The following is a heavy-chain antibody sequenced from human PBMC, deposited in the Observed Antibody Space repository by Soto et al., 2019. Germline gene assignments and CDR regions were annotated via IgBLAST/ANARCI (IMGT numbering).Heavy chain of an antibody. Sequence: QVQLVEAGGTLVKPGGSLRLSCAASGFTFSDYSMSWIRQAPGKGLEWVSYISSNSITIYYADSVKGRFTISRDNARNSLYLERSSLRDEAAAVYYCAGVPVRVLGYFGFLSGYYTEWGQGTMVTVSS. V-gene: IGHV3-11*01. CDR1: GFTFSDYS. CDR2: ISSNSITI. D-gene: IGHD3-3*01. CDR3: AGVPVRVLGYFGFLSGYYTE. J-gene: IGHJ3*01.